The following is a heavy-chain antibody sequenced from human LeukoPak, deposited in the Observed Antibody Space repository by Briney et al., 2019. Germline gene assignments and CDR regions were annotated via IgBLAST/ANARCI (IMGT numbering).Heavy chain of an antibody. CDR2: IDSDSPTI. D-gene: IGHD3-10*02. V-gene: IGHV3-48*01. CDR1: GFTFSTYS. CDR3: VELGITMIGGV. J-gene: IGHJ6*04. Sequence: GGSLRLSCAASGFTFSTYSMNWVRQVPGKGLEWVSYIDSDSPTIYYADSVKGRFTISRDNAKNSLYLQMNSLRAEDTAVYYCVELGITMIGGVWGKGTTVTISS.